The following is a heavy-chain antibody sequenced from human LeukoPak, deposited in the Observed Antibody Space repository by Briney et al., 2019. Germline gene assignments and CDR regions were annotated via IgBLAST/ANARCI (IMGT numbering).Heavy chain of an antibody. CDR1: GFSFSNAW. Sequence: TGGSLRLSCATSGFSFSNAWMNWVRQAPGKGLEWVGRIKSKVDGGAIDYPTPVKARFTMSRDDSRNILYLQMNSLKTEDTARYYCATDTFYMKGFDPWGQGTQVIVSS. CDR2: IKSKVDGGAI. J-gene: IGHJ5*02. CDR3: ATDTFYMKGFDP. D-gene: IGHD2/OR15-2a*01. V-gene: IGHV3-15*07.